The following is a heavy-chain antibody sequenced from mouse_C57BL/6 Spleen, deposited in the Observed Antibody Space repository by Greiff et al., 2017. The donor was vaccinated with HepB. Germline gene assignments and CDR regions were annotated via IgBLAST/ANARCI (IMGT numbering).Heavy chain of an antibody. CDR3: TRAYYSSFEGFAY. CDR1: GYTFTDYE. J-gene: IGHJ3*01. CDR2: IDPETGGT. V-gene: IGHV1-15*01. D-gene: IGHD2-5*01. Sequence: VKLQQSGAELVRPGASVTLSCKASGYTFTDYEMHWVKQTPVHGLEWIGAIDPETGGTAYNQKFKGKAILTADKSSSTAYMELRSLTSDDSAVYYCTRAYYSSFEGFAYWGQGTLVTVSA.